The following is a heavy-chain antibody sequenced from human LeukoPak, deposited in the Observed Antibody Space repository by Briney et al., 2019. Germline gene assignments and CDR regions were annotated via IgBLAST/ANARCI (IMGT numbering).Heavy chain of an antibody. CDR1: GYSFTSYW. CDR2: IYPGDSDT. CDR3: ARHESSGGSPQWFDP. V-gene: IGHV5-51*01. J-gene: IGHJ5*02. D-gene: IGHD2-15*01. Sequence: GESLKISCKGSGYSFTSYWIGWVRPMPGKGLEWMGIIYPGDSDTRYSPSFQGQVTISADKSISTAYLQWSSLKASDTAMYYCARHESSGGSPQWFDPWGQGTLVTVSS.